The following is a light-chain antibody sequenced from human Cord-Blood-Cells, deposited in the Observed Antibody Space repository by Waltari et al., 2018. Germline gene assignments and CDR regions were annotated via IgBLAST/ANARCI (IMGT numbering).Light chain of an antibody. J-gene: IGLJ1*01. CDR1: HSNMGSNT. V-gene: IGLV1-44*01. Sequence: QSVLTQPPSASGTPGQRVTISCSGSHSNMGSNTVNWYQQLPGTAPKLLIYSNNQRPSGVPDRFSGSKSGTSASLAISGLQSEDEADYYCAAWDDSLNGYVFGTGTKVTVL. CDR3: AAWDDSLNGYV. CDR2: SNN.